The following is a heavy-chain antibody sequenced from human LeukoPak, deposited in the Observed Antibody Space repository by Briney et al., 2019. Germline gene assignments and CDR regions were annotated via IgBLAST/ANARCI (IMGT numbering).Heavy chain of an antibody. D-gene: IGHD3-3*01. CDR1: GGSFSGYY. CDR2: INHSGST. CDR3: ARGSASNYDFWSGYSVDAFDI. Sequence: SETLSLTCAVYGGSFSGYYWNWLRQPPGKGLEWIGEINHSGSTNYNPSLKSRVTISVDTSKNQFSLKLSSVTAADTAVYYCARGSASNYDFWSGYSVDAFDIWGQGTMVTVSS. V-gene: IGHV4-34*01. J-gene: IGHJ3*02.